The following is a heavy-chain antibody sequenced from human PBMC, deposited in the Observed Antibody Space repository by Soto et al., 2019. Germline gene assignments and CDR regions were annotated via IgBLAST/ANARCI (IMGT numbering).Heavy chain of an antibody. CDR3: ARALRVYCSSGSCYTYYFDY. CDR1: GYTFTGYY. J-gene: IGHJ4*02. D-gene: IGHD2-15*01. Sequence: GASVKVSCKASGYTFTGYYMHWVRQAPGQGLEWMGWINPNSGGTNYAQKFQGWVTMTRDTSISTAYMELSRLRSDDTAVYYCARALRVYCSSGSCYTYYFDYWGQGTLVTVSS. CDR2: INPNSGGT. V-gene: IGHV1-2*04.